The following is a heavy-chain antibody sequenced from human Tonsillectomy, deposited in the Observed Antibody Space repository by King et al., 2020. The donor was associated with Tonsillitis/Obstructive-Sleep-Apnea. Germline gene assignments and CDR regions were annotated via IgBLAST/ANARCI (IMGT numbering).Heavy chain of an antibody. CDR3: ARQFLNMDV. J-gene: IGHJ6*02. V-gene: IGHV1-2*02. Sequence: VQLVQSGAEVKKPGASVNVSCKASGYTFTDYYIHWVRQAPGQGLEWMGWNNPNSGGTKYAQKFQGRVTMTRDTSISTAYMALSRLRSDDTAIYYCARQFLNMDVWGQGTTVTVSS. D-gene: IGHD3-3*01. CDR1: GYTFTDYY. CDR2: NNPNSGGT.